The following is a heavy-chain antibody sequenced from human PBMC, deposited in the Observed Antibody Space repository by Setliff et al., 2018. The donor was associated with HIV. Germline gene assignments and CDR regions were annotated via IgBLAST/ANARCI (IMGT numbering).Heavy chain of an antibody. CDR1: GGSFSSGDYS. D-gene: IGHD6-19*01. CDR3: ARILGSHYYYGMDV. J-gene: IGHJ6*02. Sequence: SETLSLTCTVSGGSFSSGDYSWTWIRQPPGKGLEWIGFIFYSGSTHQNPSLKSRVTISADSSKNHFSLILSSVTAADTAVYFCARILGSHYYYGMDVWGPGTTVTVSS. V-gene: IGHV4-30-4*08. CDR2: IFYSGST.